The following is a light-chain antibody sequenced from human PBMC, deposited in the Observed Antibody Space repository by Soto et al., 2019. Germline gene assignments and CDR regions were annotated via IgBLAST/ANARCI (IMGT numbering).Light chain of an antibody. J-gene: IGKJ1*01. V-gene: IGKV1-5*01. CDR2: DAS. CDR3: QQYSSYWP. CDR1: QSISSW. Sequence: DIQMTQSPSTLSASLGDRVTITCRASQSISSWLAWYQQKPGKAPKFLIYDASNLESGVPSRFTGSGSGTEFTLTISSLQPDDFATYYSQQYSSYWPFGPGTKVDI.